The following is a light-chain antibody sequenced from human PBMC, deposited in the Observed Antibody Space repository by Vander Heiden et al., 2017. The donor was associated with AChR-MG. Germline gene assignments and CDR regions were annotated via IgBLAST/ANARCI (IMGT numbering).Light chain of an antibody. CDR3: AAWDDSLNGHAV. CDR2: SNN. Sequence: QSVLTQPPSASGTPGQRVTISCSGSSSNIGSNTVNWYQQLPGTAPKLLIYSNNQRPSGVPDRFSGSKSGTSASLAISGLQSVDEADYYCAAWDDSLNGHAVFGGGTKLTV. J-gene: IGLJ3*02. CDR1: SSNIGSNT. V-gene: IGLV1-44*01.